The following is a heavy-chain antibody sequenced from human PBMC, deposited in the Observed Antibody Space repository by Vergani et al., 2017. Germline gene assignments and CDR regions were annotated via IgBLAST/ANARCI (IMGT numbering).Heavy chain of an antibody. Sequence: QVRLEESGPGLVKPSQTLSLTCAVSGGSIRSGSHYWSWIRQPAGKGPEWIGHIHTGGSTDLNPSFKSRVSISVDTSKSQFSLKLNSVTVADTAVYYCAGSRPYCTSGSCPAIWGQGTLVTVSS. CDR1: GGSIRSGSHY. CDR3: AGSRPYCTSGSCPAI. J-gene: IGHJ4*02. CDR2: IHTGGST. V-gene: IGHV4-61*02. D-gene: IGHD2-15*01.